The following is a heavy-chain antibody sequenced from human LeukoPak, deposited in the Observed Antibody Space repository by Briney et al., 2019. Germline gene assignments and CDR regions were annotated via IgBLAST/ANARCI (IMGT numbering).Heavy chain of an antibody. CDR1: GFPFSTYA. J-gene: IGHJ5*02. Sequence: GGSLRLSCAPSGFPFSTYAMRGLRQAPGKGVDWLSAISGSGGSTYYADSEKGRFTISRDNSKNTLYLQLDSLRAEDTAVYYCAKVSLGTAMTSWGQGTLVTVSS. CDR2: ISGSGGST. D-gene: IGHD5-18*01. CDR3: AKVSLGTAMTS. V-gene: IGHV3-23*01.